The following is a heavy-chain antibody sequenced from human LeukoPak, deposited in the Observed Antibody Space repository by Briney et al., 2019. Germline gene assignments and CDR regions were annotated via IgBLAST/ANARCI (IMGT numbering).Heavy chain of an antibody. Sequence: GGSLRLSCAASGFSFISYGMHWVRQAPGKGLEWVGVISDDGRRKDYADSVKGRFTISRDNSKDTLYLQMNSLRAEDTAVYYCAKRPSDYGDYVSYFDYWGQGTLVTISS. J-gene: IGHJ4*02. V-gene: IGHV3-30*18. CDR2: ISDDGRRK. CDR3: AKRPSDYGDYVSYFDY. D-gene: IGHD4-17*01. CDR1: GFSFISYG.